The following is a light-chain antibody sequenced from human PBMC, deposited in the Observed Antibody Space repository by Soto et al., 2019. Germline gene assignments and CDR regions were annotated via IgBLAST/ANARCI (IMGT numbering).Light chain of an antibody. Sequence: DIQLTQSPSFLSASVGDRVTITCRASQDINTYLVWYQVKPGKVPKLLVYAASTLQSGVPSKFSGTGSGTEFALTISGLQPEDFATYYCQQFQSYPVTFGQGTRLEIK. CDR1: QDINTY. V-gene: IGKV1-9*01. CDR2: AAS. J-gene: IGKJ5*01. CDR3: QQFQSYPVT.